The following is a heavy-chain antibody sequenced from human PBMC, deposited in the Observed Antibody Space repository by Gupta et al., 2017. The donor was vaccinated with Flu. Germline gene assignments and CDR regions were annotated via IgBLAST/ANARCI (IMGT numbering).Heavy chain of an antibody. V-gene: IGHV4-61*01. Sequence: QVQLQESGPGLVKPSETLSLTCTVSGASVSSNSFYWNWIRQPPGKGLEWIAYIYYSGSTNYNPSLKSRVTISLDTSKNQFSLLMSSVTAADTAVYYCARAGRCSSTSCQFNWFDPWGQGTLVTVSS. CDR1: GASVSSNSFY. CDR2: IYYSGST. D-gene: IGHD2-2*01. J-gene: IGHJ5*02. CDR3: ARAGRCSSTSCQFNWFDP.